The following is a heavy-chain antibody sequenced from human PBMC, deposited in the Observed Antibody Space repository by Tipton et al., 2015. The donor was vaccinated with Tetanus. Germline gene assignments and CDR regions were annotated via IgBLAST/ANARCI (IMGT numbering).Heavy chain of an antibody. CDR2: VYHSGLT. J-gene: IGHJ3*01. Sequence: TLSLTCAVSGTSVRGSSHDWTWIRQPPGKGLEWVGYVYHSGLTNYTPSLKSRVTMSIDTSKNQFSLKLNSVTAADTAVYYCARRSYCSSSRCFDAFDLWGQGTMVTVSS. CDR1: GTSVRGSSHD. CDR3: ARRSYCSSSRCFDAFDL. D-gene: IGHD2-2*01. V-gene: IGHV4-61*01.